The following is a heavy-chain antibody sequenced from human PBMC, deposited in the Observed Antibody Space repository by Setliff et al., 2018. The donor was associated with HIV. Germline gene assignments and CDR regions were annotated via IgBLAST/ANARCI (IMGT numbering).Heavy chain of an antibody. Sequence: ASVKVSCKASGYTFTGYFIHWVRLAPGQGLEWMGWINPNTGGTDYAQMFQGRVTLTRDTSISTAYMELSRLRSDDTALYSCARPLNSSFASFDYWGQGTLVTVSS. CDR1: GYTFTGYF. J-gene: IGHJ4*02. CDR2: INPNTGGT. D-gene: IGHD3-3*02. CDR3: ARPLNSSFASFDY. V-gene: IGHV1-2*02.